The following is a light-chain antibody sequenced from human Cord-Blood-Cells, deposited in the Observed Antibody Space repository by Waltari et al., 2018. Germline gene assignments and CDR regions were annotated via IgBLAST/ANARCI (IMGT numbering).Light chain of an antibody. J-gene: IGLJ2*01. CDR1: SSDVGGYNY. V-gene: IGLV2-14*01. CDR3: SSYTSSSTVV. CDR2: DFS. Sequence: QSALTQPASVSGSPGQSITISCPGTSSDVGGYNYVPWYQQHPGKAPKLIIYDFSNRPSGVSNRFSGSKSGNTASLTISGLQAEDEADYYCSSYTSSSTVVFGGGTKLTVL.